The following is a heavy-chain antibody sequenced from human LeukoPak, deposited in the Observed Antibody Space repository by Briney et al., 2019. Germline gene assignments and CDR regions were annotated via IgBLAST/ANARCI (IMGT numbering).Heavy chain of an antibody. Sequence: GGSLRLSCAASGFTFSSYSMNWVRQAPGKGLEWVSSISSSSNYIYYADSVKGRFTISRDNAKNSLYLQMNSLRAEDTAVYYCARVTLDYYGSGSFDYWGQGTLVTVSS. CDR2: ISSSSNYI. D-gene: IGHD3-10*01. V-gene: IGHV3-21*01. J-gene: IGHJ4*02. CDR3: ARVTLDYYGSGSFDY. CDR1: GFTFSSYS.